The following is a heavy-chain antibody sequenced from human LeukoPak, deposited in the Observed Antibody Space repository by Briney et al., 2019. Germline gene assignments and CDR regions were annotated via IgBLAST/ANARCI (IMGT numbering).Heavy chain of an antibody. Sequence: PGGSLRLSCAVSGFTFSDYYMTWVRQAPGKGLEWLSYISGNSGDINYLDSVRGRFTISRDNAKNSLYQQMNSLRVEDTAVYYCTRDPRRLDYLGQGTLVTVSS. CDR2: ISGNSGDI. CDR3: TRDPRRLDY. CDR1: GFTFSDYY. V-gene: IGHV3-11*05. J-gene: IGHJ4*02.